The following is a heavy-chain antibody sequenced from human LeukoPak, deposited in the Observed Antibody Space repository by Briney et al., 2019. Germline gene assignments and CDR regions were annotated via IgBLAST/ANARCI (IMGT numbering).Heavy chain of an antibody. J-gene: IGHJ6*02. Sequence: GGSLRLSCAASGFTFSSYSMNWVRQAPGKGLEWVSSISSSSSYIYYADSVKGRFTISRDNAKNSLYLQMNSLRAEDTAVYYCARDGEYCSGGSCYSANYGMDVWGQGTTVTVSS. V-gene: IGHV3-21*01. CDR3: ARDGEYCSGGSCYSANYGMDV. CDR1: GFTFSSYS. D-gene: IGHD2-15*01. CDR2: ISSSSSYI.